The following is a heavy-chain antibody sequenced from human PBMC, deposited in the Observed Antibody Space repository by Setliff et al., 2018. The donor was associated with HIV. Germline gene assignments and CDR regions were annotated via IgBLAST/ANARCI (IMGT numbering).Heavy chain of an antibody. CDR1: GGSISSSSYF. CDR3: ARHDPPTGWQLRGFDP. CDR2: VYYSGST. Sequence: ETLSLTCTVSGGSISSSSYFWGWIRQPPGKGLEWIGSVYYSGSTYYNPSLKSRVTISVDTSKNQFSLKLSSVTAADTAVYYCARHDPPTGWQLRGFDPWGQGTLVTVSS. V-gene: IGHV4-39*01. D-gene: IGHD3-10*01. J-gene: IGHJ5*02.